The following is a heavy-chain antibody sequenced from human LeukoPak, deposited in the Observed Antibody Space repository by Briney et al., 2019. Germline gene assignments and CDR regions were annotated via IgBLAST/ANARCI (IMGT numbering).Heavy chain of an antibody. J-gene: IGHJ6*02. V-gene: IGHV3-23*01. Sequence: GGSLRLSCAASGFTFSSYAMSWVRQAPGKGLEWVSAICGSGGSTYYADSVKGRFTISRDNSKNTLYLQMNSLRAEDTAVYYCAKGSAVAGTLAYYYYGMDVWGQGTTVTVSS. CDR3: AKGSAVAGTLAYYYYGMDV. CDR2: ICGSGGST. D-gene: IGHD6-19*01. CDR1: GFTFSSYA.